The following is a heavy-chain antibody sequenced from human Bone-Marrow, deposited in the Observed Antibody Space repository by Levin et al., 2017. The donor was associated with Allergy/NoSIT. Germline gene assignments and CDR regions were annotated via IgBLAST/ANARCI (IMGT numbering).Heavy chain of an antibody. CDR2: ISYDGSNK. D-gene: IGHD2-15*01. V-gene: IGHV3-30-3*01. CDR1: GFTFSSYA. Sequence: GGSLRLSCAASGFTFSSYAMHWVRQAPGKGLEWVAVISYDGSNKYYADSVKGRFTISRDNSKNTLYLQMNSLRAEDTAVYYCARGYCSGGSCYAGAFDIWGQGTMVTVSS. J-gene: IGHJ3*02. CDR3: ARGYCSGGSCYAGAFDI.